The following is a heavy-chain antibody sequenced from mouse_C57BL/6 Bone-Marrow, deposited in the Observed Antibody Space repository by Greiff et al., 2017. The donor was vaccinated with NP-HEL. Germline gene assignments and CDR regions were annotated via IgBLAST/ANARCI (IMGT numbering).Heavy chain of an antibody. V-gene: IGHV1-82*01. CDR3: ARVSAYYSNYYAMDY. CDR1: GYAFSSSW. CDR2: IYPGDGDT. J-gene: IGHJ4*01. D-gene: IGHD2-5*01. Sequence: QVQLQQSGPELVKPGASVKISCKASGYAFSSSWMNWVKQRPGKGLEWIGRIYPGDGDTNYNGKFKGKATLTADKSSSTAYMQLSSLTSEDSAVYFCARVSAYYSNYYAMDYWGQGTSVTVSS.